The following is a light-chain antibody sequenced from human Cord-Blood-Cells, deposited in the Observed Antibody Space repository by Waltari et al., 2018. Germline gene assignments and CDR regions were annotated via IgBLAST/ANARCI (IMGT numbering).Light chain of an antibody. Sequence: QSALTQPASVSGSPGQSITISCTGTSCEDGSYNVVSWYQQHQGKAPKFIIYEGSTRPSGISNRFSGSKSGSTASLTISGIQAENEAAYYCCSYAGSSTLVFGGGTKLTVL. CDR3: CSYAGSSTLV. CDR2: EGS. CDR1: SCEDGSYNV. J-gene: IGLJ3*02. V-gene: IGLV2-23*01.